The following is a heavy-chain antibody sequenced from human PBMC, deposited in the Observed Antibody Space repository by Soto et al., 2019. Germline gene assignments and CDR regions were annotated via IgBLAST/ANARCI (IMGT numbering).Heavy chain of an antibody. Sequence: SETLSLTCTVSGDSVTSAGYHWSWIRQHPGKGLEWIGYIFHSGRTYYNPSLRSRLSITEDTSKNQFFLELSSVTAADTAVYYCARGPIPTLGTATTTPTSDGMDVWGQGTTVTVSS. CDR1: GDSVTSAGYH. D-gene: IGHD1-26*01. J-gene: IGHJ6*02. V-gene: IGHV4-31*03. CDR2: IFHSGRT. CDR3: ARGPIPTLGTATTTPTSDGMDV.